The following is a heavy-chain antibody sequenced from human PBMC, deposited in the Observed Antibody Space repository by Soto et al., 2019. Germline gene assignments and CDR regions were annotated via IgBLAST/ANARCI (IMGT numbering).Heavy chain of an antibody. J-gene: IGHJ4*02. Sequence: GASVKVSCKVSGYTLTELSMHWVRQAPGKGLEWMGGFDPEDGETIYAQKFQGRVTMTEDTSTDTAYMELSSLRSEDTAVYYCATPLQQWLALAFDYWGQGTLVTVSS. CDR2: FDPEDGET. V-gene: IGHV1-24*01. CDR1: GYTLTELS. D-gene: IGHD6-19*01. CDR3: ATPLQQWLALAFDY.